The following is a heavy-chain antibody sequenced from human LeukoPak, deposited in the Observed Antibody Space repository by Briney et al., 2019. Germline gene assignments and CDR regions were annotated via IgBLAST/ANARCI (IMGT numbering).Heavy chain of an antibody. CDR3: TRRQKTGAFDI. V-gene: IGHV3-49*03. CDR1: GVTLSSYA. J-gene: IGHJ3*02. CDR2: IRSKAYGGTT. Sequence: GGSLRLSCAASGVTLSSYAMSWFRQAPGKGLEWVGFIRSKAYGGTTEYAASVKGRFTISRDDSKSIAYLQMNSLKTEDTAVYYCTRRQKTGAFDIWGQGTMVTVSS.